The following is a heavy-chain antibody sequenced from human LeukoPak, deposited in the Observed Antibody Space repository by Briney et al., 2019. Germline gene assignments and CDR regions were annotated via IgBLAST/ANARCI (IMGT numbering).Heavy chain of an antibody. J-gene: IGHJ6*02. V-gene: IGHV1-8*01. Sequence: ASVKVSCKASGYTFTSYDINWVRQAPGQGLEWMGWMNPNSGNTGYAQKFQGRVTMTRNTSISTACMELSSLRSGDTAVYYCARGLLGSSSWQWAYYYYGMDVWGQGTTVTVSS. CDR1: GYTFTSYD. D-gene: IGHD6-13*01. CDR2: MNPNSGNT. CDR3: ARGLLGSSSWQWAYYYYGMDV.